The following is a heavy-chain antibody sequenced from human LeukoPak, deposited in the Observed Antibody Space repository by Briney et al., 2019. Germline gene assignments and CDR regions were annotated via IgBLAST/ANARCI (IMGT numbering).Heavy chain of an antibody. CDR3: ARDRAASGSYVFDS. CDR2: IHNSGST. D-gene: IGHD1-26*01. V-gene: IGHV4-59*01. CDR1: GGSISTFY. Sequence: SETLSLTCTVSGGSISTFYWNWIRQPPGKGLEWIGYIHNSGSTYYNASLKSRVTISLDMPKNQLSLRLSSVTAADTAVYYCARDRAASGSYVFDSWGQGSLVTVSS. J-gene: IGHJ4*02.